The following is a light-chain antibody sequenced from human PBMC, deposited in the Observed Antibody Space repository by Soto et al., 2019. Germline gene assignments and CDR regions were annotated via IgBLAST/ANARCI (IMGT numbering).Light chain of an antibody. J-gene: IGKJ2*01. Sequence: EIVMTQSPVTLSVSPGVRATLSCRASQSVSSKLAWYQQKPGQAPRLLIYGASTRATGIPARFSGSGSGTEFTLSISSLQSEDFAVYYCQQYNNWPQTFGQGTKLEIK. CDR1: QSVSSK. CDR3: QQYNNWPQT. CDR2: GAS. V-gene: IGKV3-15*01.